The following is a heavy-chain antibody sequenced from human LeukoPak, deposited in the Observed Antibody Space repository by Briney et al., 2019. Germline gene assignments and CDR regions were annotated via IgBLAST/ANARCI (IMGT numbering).Heavy chain of an antibody. Sequence: GGSLRLSCAASGFTFSSYGMHWVRQAPGKGLEWVAFIRYDGSNKYYADSVKGRFTISRDNSKNTLYLQMNSLRAEDTAVYYCAKDPRRAAAGLNWFDPWGQGALVTVSS. CDR3: AKDPRRAAAGLNWFDP. CDR2: IRYDGSNK. V-gene: IGHV3-30*02. D-gene: IGHD6-13*01. J-gene: IGHJ5*02. CDR1: GFTFSSYG.